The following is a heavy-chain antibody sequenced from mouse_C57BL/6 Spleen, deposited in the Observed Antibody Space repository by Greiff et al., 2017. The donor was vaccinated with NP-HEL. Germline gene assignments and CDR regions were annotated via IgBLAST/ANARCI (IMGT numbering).Heavy chain of an antibody. V-gene: IGHV14-4*01. J-gene: IGHJ2*01. D-gene: IGHD1-1*01. CDR3: TQLRRPSFDY. Sequence: EVQLQQSGAELVRPGASVKLSCTASGFNIKDDYMHWVKQRPEQGLEWIGWIDPENGDTEYASKFQGKATITADTSSNTADLKLSSLTSEDTAVYYCTQLRRPSFDYWGQGTTLTVSS. CDR2: IDPENGDT. CDR1: GFNIKDDY.